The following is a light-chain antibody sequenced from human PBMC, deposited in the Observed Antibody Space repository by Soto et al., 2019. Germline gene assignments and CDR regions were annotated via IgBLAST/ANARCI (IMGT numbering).Light chain of an antibody. CDR1: SSDVGAYNY. CDR3: SSYTSTSTYV. V-gene: IGLV2-14*01. Sequence: QSALTQPASVSGSPAQSITISCTGTSSDVGAYNYVSWYQQHPGKAPKLMIYDVTNRPSGVSSRFSGSKSGNTASLTSSGLQAEDEADYYCSSYTSTSTYVFGTGTKLTVL. CDR2: DVT. J-gene: IGLJ1*01.